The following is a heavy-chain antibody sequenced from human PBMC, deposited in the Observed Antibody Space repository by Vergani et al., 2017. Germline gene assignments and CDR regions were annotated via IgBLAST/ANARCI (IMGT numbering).Heavy chain of an antibody. CDR1: GFTFSSYS. CDR3: ASWAATRGFDY. V-gene: IGHV3-21*01. J-gene: IGHJ4*02. CDR2: ISSSSSYI. D-gene: IGHD5-12*01. Sequence: EVQLLESGGGLVQPGGSLRLSCAASGFTFSSYSMNWVRQAPGKGLEWVSSISSSSSYIYYADSVKGRFTISRENAKNSLYLQMNSLRAEDTAVYYCASWAATRGFDYWGQGTLVTVSS.